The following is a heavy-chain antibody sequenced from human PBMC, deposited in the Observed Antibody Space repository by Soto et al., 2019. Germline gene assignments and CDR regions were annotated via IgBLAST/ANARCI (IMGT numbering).Heavy chain of an antibody. CDR3: AGGYCSSTSCYGGSYYYGMDV. Sequence: QVQLVQSGAEVKKPGASVKVSCKASGYTFTSYAMHWVRQAPGQRLEWMGWINAGNGNTKYSQKFQGRVTITRDTSASTAYMELSSLRSEDTAVYYCAGGYCSSTSCYGGSYYYGMDVWGQGTTVTVSS. V-gene: IGHV1-3*01. CDR2: INAGNGNT. CDR1: GYTFTSYA. J-gene: IGHJ6*02. D-gene: IGHD2-2*01.